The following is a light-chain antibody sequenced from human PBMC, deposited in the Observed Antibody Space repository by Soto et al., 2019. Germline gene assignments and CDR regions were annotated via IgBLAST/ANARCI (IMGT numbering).Light chain of an antibody. Sequence: EIVLTQSPGTLSLSPGERATLSCRASQSVRNNYLVWYQQKPGQPPRFLMYDVSTRATGIPDRFSGSGSGTDFTLPSRRLEPEPFAVYYCQQYGSSPLTFVGGTKVEIE. CDR1: QSVRNNY. V-gene: IGKV3-20*01. CDR3: QQYGSSPLT. CDR2: DVS. J-gene: IGKJ4*01.